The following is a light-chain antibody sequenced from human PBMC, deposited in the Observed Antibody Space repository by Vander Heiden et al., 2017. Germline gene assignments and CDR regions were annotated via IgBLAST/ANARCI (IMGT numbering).Light chain of an antibody. CDR1: SSDIGGYSY. V-gene: IGLV2-14*01. J-gene: IGLJ1*01. CDR2: DVD. CDR3: SSYTTSGTFPYV. Sequence: QSALTQPAHVSGSPGLSITISCTGTSSDIGGYSYVSWYQRHPGKAPKLIIYDVDSRPSGVSNRFSGSKSGKTASLTISGLQAEDEAEYYCSSYTTSGTFPYVFGAGTQVTVL.